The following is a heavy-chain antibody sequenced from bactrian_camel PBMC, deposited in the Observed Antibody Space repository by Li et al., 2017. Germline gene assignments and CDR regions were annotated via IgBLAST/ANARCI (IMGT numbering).Heavy chain of an antibody. Sequence: HVQLVESGGGSVETGGSLSLSCIASGYRVDRDGCMGWFHQLPGKFRIVERVEIAIVSTGTLGTLYGDSVKGRLTMSSDNAKNTLYLQMNSLKPEDTATYYCAAGQGVGWCLDVIRVGAEADFDYWGHGTQVTVS. D-gene: IGHD5*01. J-gene: IGHJ6*01. CDR1: GYRVDRDGC. CDR2: VSTGTLGT. V-gene: IGHV3S54*01. CDR3: AAGQGVGWCLDVIRVGAEADFDY.